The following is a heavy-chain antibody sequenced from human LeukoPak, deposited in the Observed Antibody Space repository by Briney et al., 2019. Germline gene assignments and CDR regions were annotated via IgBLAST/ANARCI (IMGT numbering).Heavy chain of an antibody. CDR1: GFTFSSYG. D-gene: IGHD5-18*01. V-gene: IGHV3-30*18. CDR2: ISYDGSNK. J-gene: IGHJ4*02. CDR3: AKDWRGYKN. Sequence: GGSLRLSCAASGFTFSSYGMHWVRQAPGKGLEWVAVISYDGSNKYYADSVKGRFTISRDSPKNTLYLQMNSLRAEDTAVYYCAKDWRGYKNWGQGTLVTVSS.